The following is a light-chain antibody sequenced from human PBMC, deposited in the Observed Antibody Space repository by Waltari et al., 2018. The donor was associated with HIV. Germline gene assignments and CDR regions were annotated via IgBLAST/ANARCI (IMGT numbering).Light chain of an antibody. CDR3: MQALQTPRT. V-gene: IGKV2-28*01. J-gene: IGKJ1*01. CDR1: QSLLHSNGYNY. Sequence: DLVMTQSTLSLPVTPGEPASISCRSSQSLLHSNGYNYLDWYLQKPGQSPQLLIYLGSIRASGVPDRFSGSGSGTDFTLKISRVEAEDVGVYYCMQALQTPRTFGQGTKVEIK. CDR2: LGS.